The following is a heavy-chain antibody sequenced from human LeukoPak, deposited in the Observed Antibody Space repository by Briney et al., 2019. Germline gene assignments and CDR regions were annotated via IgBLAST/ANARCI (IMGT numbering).Heavy chain of an antibody. CDR2: IWYDGSNK. CDR3: AKGGCSSTTCYLANP. Sequence: GGSLRLSCAASGFSFSTYGMHWVRQAPGKGLEWVALIWYDGSNKYYADSVKGRFTISRDNSKNTLYLQMNSLTAEDTALYYCAKGGCSSTTCYLANPWGQGTLVTVSS. CDR1: GFSFSTYG. D-gene: IGHD2-2*01. J-gene: IGHJ5*02. V-gene: IGHV3-30*02.